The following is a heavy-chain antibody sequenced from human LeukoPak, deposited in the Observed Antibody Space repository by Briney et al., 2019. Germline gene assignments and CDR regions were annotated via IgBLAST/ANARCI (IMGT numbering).Heavy chain of an antibody. D-gene: IGHD4-23*01. Sequence: GRSLRLSCAASGFTFSSYGMHWVRQAPGKGLEWVAVIWYDGSNKYYADSVKGRFTISRDNSKNTLYLQMNSLRAEDTAVYYCARDRAWGGNNPNPNYYYYGMDVWGQGTTVTVSS. V-gene: IGHV3-33*01. CDR3: ARDRAWGGNNPNPNYYYYGMDV. CDR1: GFTFSSYG. CDR2: IWYDGSNK. J-gene: IGHJ6*02.